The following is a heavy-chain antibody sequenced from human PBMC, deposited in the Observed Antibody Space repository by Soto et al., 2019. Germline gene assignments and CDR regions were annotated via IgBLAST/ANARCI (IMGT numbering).Heavy chain of an antibody. CDR2: LNSDGRST. V-gene: IGHV3-74*01. J-gene: IGHJ6*02. CDR3: ARENILNWNYKGATVYGMDV. CDR1: GFTFSNYW. D-gene: IGHD1-7*01. Sequence: GGSLRLSCEASGFTFSNYWMYWVRQAPGRGLVWVSRLNSDGRSTSHADSVRGRFTISRDNAKNTLYLQMNSLRDEDTAVYFCARENILNWNYKGATVYGMDVGGQGTTVTVSS.